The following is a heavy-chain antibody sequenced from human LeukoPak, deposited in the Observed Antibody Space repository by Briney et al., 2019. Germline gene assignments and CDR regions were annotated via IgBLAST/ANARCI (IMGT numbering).Heavy chain of an antibody. J-gene: IGHJ4*02. CDR2: ISSSISTV. CDR3: ARGCSPGTCSPFDY. V-gene: IGHV3-48*02. D-gene: IGHD2-15*01. CDR1: GFTFSTYS. Sequence: PGGSLRLSCAASGFTFSTYSMNWVCQAPGKGRAWVSYISSSISTVYYAGSVRGRFTISRDNAKNSLYLQMNSLRDEDTAVYYCARGCSPGTCSPFDYWGQGTLVTVSS.